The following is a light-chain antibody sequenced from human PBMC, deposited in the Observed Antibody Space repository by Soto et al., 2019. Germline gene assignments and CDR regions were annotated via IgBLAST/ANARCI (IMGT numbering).Light chain of an antibody. V-gene: IGKV3-20*01. CDR2: GAS. J-gene: IGKJ1*01. CDR1: QSVSSSY. CDR3: QQYGSSQS. Sequence: ELVWTQSPGTLSLAPGERATLSCRARQSVSSSYLAWYQQKPGQAPRLLIYGASSRATGIPDRFSGSGSGTDFTLTISSLEPEDFAVYYCQQYGSSQSFGQGTKVEIK.